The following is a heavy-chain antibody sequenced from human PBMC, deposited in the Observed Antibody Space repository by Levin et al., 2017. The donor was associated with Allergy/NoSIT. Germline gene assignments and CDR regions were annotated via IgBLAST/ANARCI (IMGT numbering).Heavy chain of an antibody. CDR2: LDWDDDK. V-gene: IGHV2-70*01. CDR1: GFSLSTTAMC. CDR3: ARAFIRFPSFYFDY. J-gene: IGHJ4*02. Sequence: SGPTLVKPTQTLTLTCTFSGFSLSTTAMCVTWIRQPPGKALEWLALLDWDDDKYYSTSLKTRLTISKDTSKKQVVLTMTNMDPVDTATYYCARAFIRFPSFYFDYWSPGTLVTVSS. D-gene: IGHD3-3*01.